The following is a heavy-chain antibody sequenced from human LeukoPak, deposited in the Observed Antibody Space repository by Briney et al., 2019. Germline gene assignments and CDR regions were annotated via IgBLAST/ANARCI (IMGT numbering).Heavy chain of an antibody. V-gene: IGHV1-58*01. Sequence: SVKVSCKASGFTFTSSAVQWVRQARGQRLEWIGWIVVGSGNTNYAQKFQERVTITRDMSTSTAYMELSSLRSEDTAVYYCAAFPISGDYPLYGMDVWGQGTTVTVSS. J-gene: IGHJ6*02. CDR3: AAFPISGDYPLYGMDV. CDR1: GFTFTSSA. D-gene: IGHD4-17*01. CDR2: IVVGSGNT.